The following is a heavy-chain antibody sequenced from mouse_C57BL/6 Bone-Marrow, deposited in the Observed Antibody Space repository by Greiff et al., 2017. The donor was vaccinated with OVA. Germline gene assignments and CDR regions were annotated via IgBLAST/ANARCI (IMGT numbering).Heavy chain of an antibody. CDR1: GFSLTSYG. CDR2: IWRGGST. CDR3: AKNFWQGYYRGLDSNEDFDY. D-gene: IGHD2-5*01. J-gene: IGHJ2*01. Sequence: QVQLQQSGPGLVQPSQSLSITCTVSGFSLTSYGVHWVRQSPGKGLEWLGVIWRGGSTDYNAAFMSRLSITKDNSKSQVFFKMNSLQADDTAIYYCAKNFWQGYYRGLDSNEDFDYWGQGTTLTVSS. V-gene: IGHV2-5*01.